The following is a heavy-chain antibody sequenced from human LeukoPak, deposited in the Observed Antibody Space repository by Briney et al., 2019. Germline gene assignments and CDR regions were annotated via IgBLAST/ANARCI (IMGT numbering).Heavy chain of an antibody. CDR3: ARDLTTLTKPGLNDY. Sequence: GGSLRLSCAASGFTFNDYYMTWIRQAPGKGLEWVAYISSSGSTIYYADSVKGRFTISRDNAKNSLYLQMNRLSAEDTAVYYCARDLTTLTKPGLNDYWGQGTLVTVSS. CDR2: ISSSGSTI. J-gene: IGHJ4*02. D-gene: IGHD4-17*01. CDR1: GFTFNDYY. V-gene: IGHV3-11*01.